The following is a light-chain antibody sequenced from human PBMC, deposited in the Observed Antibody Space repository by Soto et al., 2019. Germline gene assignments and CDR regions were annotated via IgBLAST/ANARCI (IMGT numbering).Light chain of an antibody. J-gene: IGKJ1*01. CDR2: TAS. CDR3: LQHNSYPWT. CDR1: QGISNY. V-gene: IGKV1-17*03. Sequence: DIQMTQSPSAMSASVGDRVTITCRSSQGISNYLACFQQKPGKVPKRLIYTASSLQSVVPSRFSGSGSGTEFTLTISSLKPEDCATYSCLQHNSYPWTFGQGNTVEI.